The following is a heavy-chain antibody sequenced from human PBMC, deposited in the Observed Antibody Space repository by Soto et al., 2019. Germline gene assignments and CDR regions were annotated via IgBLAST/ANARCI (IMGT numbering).Heavy chain of an antibody. D-gene: IGHD3-22*01. CDR3: ASSTFYYDRSGYSYQYYAMDV. CDR1: GFSFSSYE. J-gene: IGHJ6*02. V-gene: IGHV3-48*03. CDR2: INTGASTI. Sequence: GGSLRLSCAAPGFSFSSYETNWVRQAPGKGLEWISYINTGASTISYADSVKGRFTISRDNAKNSLYLQMNSLRAEDTAVYYCASSTFYYDRSGYSYQYYAMDVWGQGTTVTVSS.